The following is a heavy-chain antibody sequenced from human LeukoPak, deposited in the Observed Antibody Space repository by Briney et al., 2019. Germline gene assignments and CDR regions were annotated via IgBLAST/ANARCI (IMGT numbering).Heavy chain of an antibody. V-gene: IGHV3-21*01. Sequence: GGSLRLSCAASGFTFSSYSMNWVRQAPGKGLEWVSSISSSSSYMYYADSVKGRFTISRDNAKNSLYLQMNSLRAEDTAVYYCALGGATKSDYWGQGTLVTVSS. D-gene: IGHD1-26*01. CDR1: GFTFSSYS. CDR3: ALGGATKSDY. CDR2: ISSSSSYM. J-gene: IGHJ4*02.